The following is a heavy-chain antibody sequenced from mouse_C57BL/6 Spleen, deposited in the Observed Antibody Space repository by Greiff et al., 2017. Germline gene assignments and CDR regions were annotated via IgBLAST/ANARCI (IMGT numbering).Heavy chain of an antibody. Sequence: QVPLQQSGAELVRPGASVTLSCKASGSTFTDYEMHWVKQTPVHGLAWIGAIDPSTGGTAYNQKFKGKAILTADKSSSTAYMELRSLTSEDSAVYYCTRHYNNFLTMDYWGQGTSVTVSS. CDR3: TRHYNNFLTMDY. CDR1: GSTFTDYE. D-gene: IGHD2-5*01. J-gene: IGHJ4*01. CDR2: IDPSTGGT. V-gene: IGHV1-15*01.